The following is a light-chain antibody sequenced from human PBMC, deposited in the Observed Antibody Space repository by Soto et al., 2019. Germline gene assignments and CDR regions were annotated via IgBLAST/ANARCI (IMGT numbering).Light chain of an antibody. V-gene: IGKV1-33*01. Sequence: DIQMTQSPSSLSASVGDRVTITCQASQDISNYLNWYQQKPGKAPKLLIYDASNLETGVPSRFSGGGSGADFTFTISSLQPEDIATYYCQQYDNLPITFGQVTRLEIK. CDR3: QQYDNLPIT. CDR1: QDISNY. CDR2: DAS. J-gene: IGKJ5*01.